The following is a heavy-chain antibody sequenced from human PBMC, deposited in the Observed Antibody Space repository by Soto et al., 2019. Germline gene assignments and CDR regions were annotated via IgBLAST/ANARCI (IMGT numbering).Heavy chain of an antibody. J-gene: IGHJ4*02. CDR2: ISAYNTNT. V-gene: IGHV1-18*01. CDR1: GYTFTSYH. D-gene: IGHD4-17*01. Sequence: QVQLVQSGAEVKKPGASVKVSCKTSGYTFTSYHISWVRQAPGQGLEWMGWISAYNTNTNYAQKFQGRVTMTTDTLTSTAYRELRSLRSDDTAVYYCARDTAPTDCWGQGTLVTVSS. CDR3: ARDTAPTDC.